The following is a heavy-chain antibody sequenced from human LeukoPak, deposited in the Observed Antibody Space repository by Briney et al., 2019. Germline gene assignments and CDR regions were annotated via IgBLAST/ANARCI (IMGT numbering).Heavy chain of an antibody. D-gene: IGHD3-10*01. J-gene: IGHJ6*03. CDR1: GGSISSYY. V-gene: IGHV4-4*07. CDR2: IYTSGCT. Sequence: PSETLSLTCTVSGGSISSYYWSWIRQPAGKGLEWIGRIYTSGCTNYNPSLKSRVTMSVDTSKNQFSLKLSSVTAADTAVYYCARGLLWFGPRYYYYYMDVWGKGTTVTVSS. CDR3: ARGLLWFGPRYYYYYMDV.